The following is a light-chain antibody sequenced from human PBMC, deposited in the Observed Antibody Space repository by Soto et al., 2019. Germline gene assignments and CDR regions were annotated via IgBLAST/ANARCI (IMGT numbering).Light chain of an antibody. Sequence: QSALTQPPSASGSPGQSVTICCTGTSNDIGAYNYVSWFQQHPGEAPKLIISEVNKRPSGVPDRFSGSKSGNTASLTVSGLQAEDEADYYCTSYGGRDNLMFGGGTQLTVL. J-gene: IGLJ3*02. V-gene: IGLV2-8*01. CDR2: EVN. CDR3: TSYGGRDNLM. CDR1: SNDIGAYNY.